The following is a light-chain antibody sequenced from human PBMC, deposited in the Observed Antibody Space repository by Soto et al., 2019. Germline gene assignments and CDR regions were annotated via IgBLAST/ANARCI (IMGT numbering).Light chain of an antibody. CDR1: QSVSSSY. J-gene: IGKJ1*01. Sequence: EIVLTQSPGPLSLSPGERATLSCRASQSVSSSYLAWYQQKPGQAPRLLIYGASSRATGTPDRFSGSGSGTDFTLTISRLEPEDFAVYYCQQYGSSPGTFGQGTKVEIK. CDR3: QQYGSSPGT. CDR2: GAS. V-gene: IGKV3-20*01.